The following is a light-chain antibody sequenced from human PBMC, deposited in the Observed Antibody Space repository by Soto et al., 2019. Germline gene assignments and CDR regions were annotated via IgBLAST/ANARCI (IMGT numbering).Light chain of an antibody. CDR1: SSDVGGYNY. J-gene: IGLJ1*01. CDR2: EVS. V-gene: IGLV2-14*01. Sequence: QCLLTQPASVSGSRGQSITISCTGTSSDVGGYNYVSWYQQHPGKAPKLMIYEVSNRPSGVSNRFSGSKSGNAASLTISGLQAEDEADYYCSSYTSSSTPYVFGTGTKVTVL. CDR3: SSYTSSSTPYV.